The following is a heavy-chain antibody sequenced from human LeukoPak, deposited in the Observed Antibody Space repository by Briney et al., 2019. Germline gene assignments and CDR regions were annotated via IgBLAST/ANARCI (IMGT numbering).Heavy chain of an antibody. CDR2: IKQDGSEK. D-gene: IGHD2-21*01. Sequence: GGSLRLSCAASGFIFSNFWMSWVRQAPEKGLEWVAGIKQDGSEKFYVDSVKGRLTISRDNAKNSLYLQMNFLRTEDTALYYCARTRGETYFDYWGQGTLVTVSS. V-gene: IGHV3-7*01. CDR1: GFIFSNFW. CDR3: ARTRGETYFDY. J-gene: IGHJ4*02.